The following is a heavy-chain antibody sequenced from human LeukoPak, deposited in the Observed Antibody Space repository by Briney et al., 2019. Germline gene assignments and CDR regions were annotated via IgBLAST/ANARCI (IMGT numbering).Heavy chain of an antibody. CDR1: GFTFDDYA. D-gene: IGHD3-22*01. CDR3: AKEAYYYDSSGLFDY. V-gene: IGHV3-9*01. Sequence: GGSLRLSCAASGFTFDDYAMHWVRQAPGKGLEWVSGISWSSGSIGYADSVKGRFTISRDNAKNSLYLQMNSLRAEDTALYYCAKEAYYYDSSGLFDYWGRGTLVTVSS. J-gene: IGHJ4*02. CDR2: ISWSSGSI.